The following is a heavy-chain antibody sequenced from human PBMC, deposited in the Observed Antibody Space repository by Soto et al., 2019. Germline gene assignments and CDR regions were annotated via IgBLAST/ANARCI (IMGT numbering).Heavy chain of an antibody. D-gene: IGHD3-22*01. V-gene: IGHV4-39*01. CDR1: GGSISSSSYY. J-gene: IGHJ4*02. Sequence: SETLSPTCTVSGGSISSSSYYWGWIRQPPGKGLEWIGSIYYSGSTYYNPSLKSRVTISVDTSKNQFSLKLSSVTAADTAVYYCARHEGWLLRSPSFDYWGQGTLVTVSS. CDR3: ARHEGWLLRSPSFDY. CDR2: IYYSGST.